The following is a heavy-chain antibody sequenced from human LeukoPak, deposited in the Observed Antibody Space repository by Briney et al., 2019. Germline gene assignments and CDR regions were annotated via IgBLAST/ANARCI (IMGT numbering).Heavy chain of an antibody. D-gene: IGHD3/OR15-3a*01. CDR1: GYTFTSYD. J-gene: IGHJ6*03. V-gene: IGHV1-8*01. Sequence: VASVKVSYKASGYTFTSYDINWVRQATGQGLEWMGWMNPNSGNTGYAQKFQGRVTMTKNTSITTAYMELSSLRSEDTAVYYCARALSWTTDSYYYMDVWGKGTTVTVSS. CDR3: ARALSWTTDSYYYMDV. CDR2: MNPNSGNT.